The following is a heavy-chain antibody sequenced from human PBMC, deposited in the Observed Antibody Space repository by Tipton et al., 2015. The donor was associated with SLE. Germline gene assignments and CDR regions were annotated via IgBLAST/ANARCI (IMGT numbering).Heavy chain of an antibody. V-gene: IGHV4-34*01. CDR1: GGSFSGYY. J-gene: IGHJ6*02. CDR2: INHSGST. CDR3: AGAYGSGSPRGYYYYYGMDV. D-gene: IGHD3-10*01. Sequence: LSLTCAVYGGSFSGYYWSWIRQPPGKGLEWIGEINHSGSTNYNPSLKSRVTISVDTSKNQFSLKLSSVTAADTAVYYCAGAYGSGSPRGYYYYYGMDVWGQGTTVTVSS.